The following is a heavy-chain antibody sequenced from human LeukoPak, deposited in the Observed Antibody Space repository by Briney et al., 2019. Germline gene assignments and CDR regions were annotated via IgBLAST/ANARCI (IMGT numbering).Heavy chain of an antibody. Sequence: SVKVSCKASGGTFSSYSINWVRQAPGQGLEWMGRIIPSVGIANYAQMFQGRVTITADNSTTTAYMELSSLRSEDTAVYYCARRSGYDWGYFDYWGQGTPVTVSS. CDR2: IIPSVGIA. D-gene: IGHD5-12*01. J-gene: IGHJ4*02. CDR3: ARRSGYDWGYFDY. CDR1: GGTFSSYS. V-gene: IGHV1-69*02.